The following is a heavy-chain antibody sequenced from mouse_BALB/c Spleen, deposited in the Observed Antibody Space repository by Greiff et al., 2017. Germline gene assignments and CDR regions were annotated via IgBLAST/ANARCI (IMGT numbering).Heavy chain of an antibody. CDR1: GYTFTNYW. Sequence: VQLQQPGAELVKPGTSVKISCKASGYTFTNYWLGWVKQRPGHGLEWIGDIYPGGGYTNYNEKFKGKATLTADTSSSTAYMQLSSLTSEDSAVYFCARSGDYDEDYWGQGTTLTVSS. CDR3: ARSGDYDEDY. D-gene: IGHD2-4*01. V-gene: IGHV1-63*02. J-gene: IGHJ2*01. CDR2: IYPGGGYT.